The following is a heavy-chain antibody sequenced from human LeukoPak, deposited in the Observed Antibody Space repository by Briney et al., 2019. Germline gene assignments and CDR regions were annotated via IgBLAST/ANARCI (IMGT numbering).Heavy chain of an antibody. J-gene: IGHJ4*02. CDR3: ARVLATTPYFDY. CDR1: GFTFSTYT. D-gene: IGHD5-12*01. CDR2: ISSRSSYI. Sequence: GGSLRLSCAASGFTFSTYTMNWVRQAPGKGLEWVSSISSRSSYIYYADSVKGRFTISRDNAKNSLYLQMNSLRAEDTAVYYCARVLATTPYFDYWGQGTLVTVSS. V-gene: IGHV3-21*01.